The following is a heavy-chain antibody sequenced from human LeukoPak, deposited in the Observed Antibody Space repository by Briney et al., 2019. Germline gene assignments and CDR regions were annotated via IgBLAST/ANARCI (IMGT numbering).Heavy chain of an antibody. CDR2: IYTSGGS. CDR1: GGFIASYS. D-gene: IGHD3-22*01. Sequence: SETLSLTCTVSGGFIASYSWSWIRQPAGKGLEWIGRIYTSGGSDYNPSLKSRVTMSLDTSKNQFYLKMTSVTAADTAVYYCARGPSGYYYGWGQGILVTVPS. CDR3: ARGPSGYYYG. J-gene: IGHJ4*02. V-gene: IGHV4-4*07.